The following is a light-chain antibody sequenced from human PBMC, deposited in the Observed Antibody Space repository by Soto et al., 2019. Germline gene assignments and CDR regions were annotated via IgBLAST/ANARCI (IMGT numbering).Light chain of an antibody. Sequence: QSALARPSSLSASPGQSITISCTGTVSDIAGYNYVSWFQQHPGKAPKLMMYQVTIRPSGVSNRFSGAKSGNTASLTISGLQAEDEAEYYCSSFTSTTSIYVFGTGTKVTVL. CDR2: QVT. V-gene: IGLV2-14*01. J-gene: IGLJ1*01. CDR1: VSDIAGYNY. CDR3: SSFTSTTSIYV.